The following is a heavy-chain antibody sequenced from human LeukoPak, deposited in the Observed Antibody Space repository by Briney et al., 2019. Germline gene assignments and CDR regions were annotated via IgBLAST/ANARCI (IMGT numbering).Heavy chain of an antibody. J-gene: IGHJ3*02. CDR2: IRYDGSNK. V-gene: IGHV3-30*02. D-gene: IGHD3-22*01. CDR1: GFTFSSYG. CDR3: ARSSGYYHDAFDI. Sequence: PGGSLRLSCAASGFTFSSYGMHWVRQAPGKGLEWVAFIRYDGSNKYYADSVKGRFTISRDNAKNMVYLQMNSLRAEDTAVYYCARSSGYYHDAFDIWGQGTMVTVSS.